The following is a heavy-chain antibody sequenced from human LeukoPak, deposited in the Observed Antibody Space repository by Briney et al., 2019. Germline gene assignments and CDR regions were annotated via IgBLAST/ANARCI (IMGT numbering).Heavy chain of an antibody. CDR2: LSHSGSS. V-gene: IGHV4-59*01. Sequence: SETLSLTCTVSGDSISNNFWTWVRRPPGRGLEWIAYLSHSGSSDSNPSLTSRVTTLVDTSKNQFSLKLTSVTAADTAVYYCARARYANAWYAFDIWGHGTMVTVSS. CDR1: GDSISNNF. J-gene: IGHJ3*02. D-gene: IGHD2-2*01. CDR3: ARARYANAWYAFDI.